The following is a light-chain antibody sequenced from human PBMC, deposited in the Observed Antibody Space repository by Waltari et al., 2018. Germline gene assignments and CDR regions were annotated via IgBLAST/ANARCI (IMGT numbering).Light chain of an antibody. J-gene: IGKJ4*01. CDR1: QSINTW. CDR2: KAS. CDR3: QRYSGYPPT. Sequence: DIQMTQSPSTLSASVGDRITITCRASQSINTWLAWYQQKPGKAPKLLISKASSLQSEVPSRFSGSGFGTEFTLTISSLQPDDSVTYYCQRYSGYPPTFGGGTKVEIK. V-gene: IGKV1-5*03.